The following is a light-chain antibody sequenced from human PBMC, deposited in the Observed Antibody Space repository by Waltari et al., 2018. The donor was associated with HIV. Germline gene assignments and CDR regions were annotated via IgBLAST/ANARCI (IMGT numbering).Light chain of an antibody. CDR1: RSILYSSDKRNY. V-gene: IGKV4-1*01. CDR3: QQYFRIPPT. CDR2: WAS. J-gene: IGKJ4*01. Sequence: DIVMTQSPDYLPVSLGERATINCTSSRSILYSSDKRNYLAWYQQKPRQPPKLLISWASTRESGVPDRFSGGGSGTDFTLTITRLQAEDVAVYHCQQYFRIPPTFGGGTKVEIK.